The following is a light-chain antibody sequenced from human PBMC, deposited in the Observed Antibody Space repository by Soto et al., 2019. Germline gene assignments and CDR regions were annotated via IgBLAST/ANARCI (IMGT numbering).Light chain of an antibody. CDR1: QTVSTKY. V-gene: IGKV3-20*01. J-gene: IGKJ3*01. CDR3: QQYGTSTGVT. CDR2: GTS. Sequence: ENELTQSPGTLSLSPGERATLSCRASQTVSTKYVAWYQQKPGQAPSLLIYGTSSRATGIPDRFSGSGSGTDFMLTISRLEPEDFAAYYCQQYGTSTGVTFGPGTKLDIK.